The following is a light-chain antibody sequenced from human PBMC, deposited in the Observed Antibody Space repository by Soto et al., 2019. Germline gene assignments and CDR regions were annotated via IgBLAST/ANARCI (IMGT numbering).Light chain of an antibody. CDR2: DVS. V-gene: IGLV2-14*01. Sequence: QSVLTQPASVSGSPGQSITISCTGTSSDVGRYNAVSWYQQHPGRAPKLMIYDVSNRPSGISNRFSGSKSGSTASLTISGLQAEDDADYYYRSYTRSGVYVFGGGTKVTVL. CDR1: SSDVGRYNA. CDR3: RSYTRSGVYV. J-gene: IGLJ1*01.